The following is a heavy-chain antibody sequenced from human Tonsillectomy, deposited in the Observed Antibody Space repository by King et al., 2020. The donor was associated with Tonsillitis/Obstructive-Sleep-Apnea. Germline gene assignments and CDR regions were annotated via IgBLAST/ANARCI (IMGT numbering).Heavy chain of an antibody. D-gene: IGHD1-26*01. CDR1: GDSISTSSYY. CDR3: ASREDYYYYMDV. V-gene: IGHV4-39*01. Sequence: QLQESGPGLVKPSETLSLTCTVSGDSISTSSYYWDWIRQPPGKGLEWIGSTHYSGTTYYNTSLKSRVTMSVDTSKNQFSLNLSSVTAADTVVYYCASREDYYYYMDVWGKGATVTVSS. CDR2: THYSGTT. J-gene: IGHJ6*03.